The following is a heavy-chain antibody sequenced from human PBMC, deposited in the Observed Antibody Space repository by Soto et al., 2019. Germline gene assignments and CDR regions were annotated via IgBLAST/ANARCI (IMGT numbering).Heavy chain of an antibody. Sequence: QVQLQESGPGLVRPSQPLSLTCSVSGVSIDSAPFYWAWVRQRPGKGLECIGYIYYTGTTYYNPSLKSRISMSMDTPNNQFSLEVMSVTAADTAVYYCAREAFYSNYPRDWLDPWGQGTLVSVS. D-gene: IGHD4-4*01. CDR3: AREAFYSNYPRDWLDP. CDR1: GVSIDSAPFY. CDR2: IYYTGTT. J-gene: IGHJ5*02. V-gene: IGHV4-31*03.